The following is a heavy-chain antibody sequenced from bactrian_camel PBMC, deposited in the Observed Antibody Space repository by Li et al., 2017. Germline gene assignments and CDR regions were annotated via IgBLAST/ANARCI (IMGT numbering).Heavy chain of an antibody. V-gene: IGHV3S53*01. Sequence: QLVESGGGLVQPGGSLRLSCVVSGYTRWSVNMAWFRQAPGNEREAVAGMESDGTTSYADSVKGRFTMSRDSAKNTLYLQMNNLRPEDTAMYYCTVRPNSAEDNYWGQGTQVTVS. CDR1: GYTRWSVN. J-gene: IGHJ4*01. CDR2: MESDGTT. CDR3: TVRPNSAEDNY.